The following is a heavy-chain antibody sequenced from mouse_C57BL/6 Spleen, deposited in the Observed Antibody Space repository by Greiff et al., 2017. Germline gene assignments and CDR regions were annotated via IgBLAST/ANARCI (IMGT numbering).Heavy chain of an antibody. CDR3: ASVRAMDY. V-gene: IGHV1-69*01. CDR1: GYTFTSYW. CDR2: IDPSDSYT. Sequence: QVQLKQPGAELVMPGASVKLSCKASGYTFTSYWMHWVKQRPGQGLEWIGEIDPSDSYTNYNQKFQGKSTLTVDKSSSTAYMQLSSLTSEDSAVYYCASVRAMDYWGQGTSVTVSS. J-gene: IGHJ4*01.